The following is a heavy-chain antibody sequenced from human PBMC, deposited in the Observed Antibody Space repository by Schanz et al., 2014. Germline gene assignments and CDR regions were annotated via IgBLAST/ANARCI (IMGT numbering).Heavy chain of an antibody. V-gene: IGHV3-11*06. Sequence: PGGSLRLSCAASGFTFSDYYMSRIRQAPGKGLEWVSYISGTTTYTNYADSVKGRFTISRDNAKNSLFLQVNSLRADDTAVDFCASAHCNSWYGRGLDYWGQGTQVTVSS. D-gene: IGHD6-13*01. CDR1: GFTFSDYY. J-gene: IGHJ4*02. CDR3: ASAHCNSWYGRGLDY. CDR2: ISGTTTYT.